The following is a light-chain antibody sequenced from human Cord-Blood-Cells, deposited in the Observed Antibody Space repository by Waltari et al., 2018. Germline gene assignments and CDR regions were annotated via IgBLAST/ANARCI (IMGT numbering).Light chain of an antibody. Sequence: QSALTQPASVSGSPGQSITISCTGTSSDVGGYNYVSWYQQHPGKAPKLMFYDVSNRPSGVSNRFSGSKSGNTASLTISGLQAEDEADYYCSSYTSNVVFGGGTKLTVL. J-gene: IGLJ2*01. CDR1: SSDVGGYNY. V-gene: IGLV2-14*01. CDR3: SSYTSNVV. CDR2: DVS.